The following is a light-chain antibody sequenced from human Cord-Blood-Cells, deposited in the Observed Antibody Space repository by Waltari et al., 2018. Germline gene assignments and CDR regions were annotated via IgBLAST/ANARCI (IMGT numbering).Light chain of an antibody. V-gene: IGKV1-39*01. CDR1: QSISSY. J-gene: IGKJ2*01. CDR2: AAS. CDR3: QQSYSTPRT. Sequence: DLQMTQTPPSLSASVGDRLPITCRASQSISSYLNWYQQKPGKAPKRLIYAASSLQSGVPSRFSGSGSGTDFTLTISSLQPEDFATYYCQQSYSTPRTFGQGTKLEIK.